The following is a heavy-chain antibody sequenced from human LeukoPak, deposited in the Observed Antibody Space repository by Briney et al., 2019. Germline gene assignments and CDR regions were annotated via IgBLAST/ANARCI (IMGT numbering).Heavy chain of an antibody. CDR3: ARALSGVLSAAVGGDAFDI. Sequence: GGSLRLSCAASGFTLSSYGMHWVRQAPGKGLEWVAVIWYNGNYKYYADSVKGRFTISRDNSKSTLYLQMNSLGVEDTAVFYCARALSGVLSAAVGGDAFDIWGQGTMVTVSS. D-gene: IGHD3-16*01. J-gene: IGHJ3*02. CDR2: IWYNGNYK. CDR1: GFTLSSYG. V-gene: IGHV3-33*01.